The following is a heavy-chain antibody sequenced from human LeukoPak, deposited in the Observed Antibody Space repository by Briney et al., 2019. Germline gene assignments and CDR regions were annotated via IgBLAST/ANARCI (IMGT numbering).Heavy chain of an antibody. D-gene: IGHD2-2*01. J-gene: IGHJ4*02. CDR3: EAYCSSTSCSDY. Sequence: ASVKVSCTVSGYTLTELSMHWVRQAPGKGLEWMGGLDPEDGETIYAQKFQGRVTMTEDTSTDTAYMELSSLRSEDTAVYYCEAYCSSTSCSDYWGQGTLVTVSS. V-gene: IGHV1-24*01. CDR2: LDPEDGET. CDR1: GYTLTELS.